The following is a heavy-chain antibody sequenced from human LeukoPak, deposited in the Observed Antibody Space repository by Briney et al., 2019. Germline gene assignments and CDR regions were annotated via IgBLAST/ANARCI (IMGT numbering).Heavy chain of an antibody. CDR1: GGSISSNNYY. J-gene: IGHJ4*02. V-gene: IGHV4-39*01. D-gene: IGHD3-16*01. Sequence: PSETLSLTCTVSGGSISSNNYYWGWIRQPPGKGLEWIGSIYYSGSTHYNPSLKSRVTISVDTSKNQFSLKVSSVTAADTAVYYCARQSTFGYFDYWGQGTLVTVSS. CDR3: ARQSTFGYFDY. CDR2: IYYSGST.